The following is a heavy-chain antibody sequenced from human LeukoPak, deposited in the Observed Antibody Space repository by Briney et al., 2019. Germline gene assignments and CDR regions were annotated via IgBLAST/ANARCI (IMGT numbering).Heavy chain of an antibody. CDR3: ARDPNFAEGY. CDR2: INPNSGGT. Sequence: GASVKVSCXASGYTFTGYYMHWVRLAPGQGLEWMGWINPNSGGTNYAQKFQGRVTMTRDTSISTAYMELSRLRSDDTAAYYCARDPNFAEGYWGQGTLVTVSS. D-gene: IGHD1-1*01. CDR1: GYTFTGYY. V-gene: IGHV1-2*02. J-gene: IGHJ4*02.